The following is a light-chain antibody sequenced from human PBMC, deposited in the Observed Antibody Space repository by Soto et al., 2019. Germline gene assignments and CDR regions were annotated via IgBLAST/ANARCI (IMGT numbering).Light chain of an antibody. CDR2: DVS. CDR1: SSDVGGYNY. V-gene: IGLV2-14*01. Sequence: QSVLTQPASGSGSPGQSITISCTGTSSDVGGYNYVSWYQQHPGKAPKLMIYDVSNRPSGVSNRFSGSKSGNTASLTISGLQAEDEADYHCSSYTSSSTLYVFGTGTKVTVL. CDR3: SSYTSSSTLYV. J-gene: IGLJ1*01.